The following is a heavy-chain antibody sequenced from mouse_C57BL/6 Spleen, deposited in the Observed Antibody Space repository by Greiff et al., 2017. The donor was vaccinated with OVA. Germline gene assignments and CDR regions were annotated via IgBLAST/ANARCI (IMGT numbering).Heavy chain of an antibody. CDR3: ASTLDGSHFDY. Sequence: QVQLQQPGAELVKPGASVKLSCKASGYTFTSYWMHWVKQRPGQGLEWIGMIHPNSGSTNYNEKFKSKATLTVDKSSSTAYMQLSSLTSEDSAVYYCASTLDGSHFDYWGQGTTLTVSS. D-gene: IGHD2-3*01. CDR1: GYTFTSYW. V-gene: IGHV1-64*01. J-gene: IGHJ2*01. CDR2: IHPNSGST.